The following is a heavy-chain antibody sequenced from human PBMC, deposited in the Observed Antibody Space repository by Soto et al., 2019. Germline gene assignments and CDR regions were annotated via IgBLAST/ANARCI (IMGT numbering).Heavy chain of an antibody. CDR2: ISYDGGNK. CDR1: GFTFSSYA. CDR3: ARDYAVASFYYYYYGMDV. Sequence: QVQLVESGGGVVQPGRSLRLSCAASGFTFSSYAMHWVRQAPGKGLEWVAVISYDGGNKYYADSVKGRFTISRDNSKNTLYLQMNSLRAEDTAVYYCARDYAVASFYYYYYGMDVWGQGTTVTVSS. D-gene: IGHD3-16*01. J-gene: IGHJ6*02. V-gene: IGHV3-30-3*01.